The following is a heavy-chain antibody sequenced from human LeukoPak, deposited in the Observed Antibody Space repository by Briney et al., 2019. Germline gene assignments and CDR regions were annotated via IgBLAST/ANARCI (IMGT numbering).Heavy chain of an antibody. J-gene: IGHJ4*02. D-gene: IGHD3-3*01. CDR2: IKGKTAAGAP. V-gene: IGHV3-15*01. Sequence: GGSLRLSCAASGFTFNGAWMSWVRQAPGKGLEWVGRIKGKTAAGAPDYVASVKGRFTIPRDDSKNTLFLQMNSLKTEDTAVYYCITGDYDFWSGFYSPNHYFDYWGQGTLVTVSS. CDR1: GFTFNGAW. CDR3: ITGDYDFWSGFYSPNHYFDY.